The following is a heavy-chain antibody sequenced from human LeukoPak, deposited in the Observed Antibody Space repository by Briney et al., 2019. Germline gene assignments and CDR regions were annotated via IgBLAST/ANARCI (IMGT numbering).Heavy chain of an antibody. D-gene: IGHD5-18*01. CDR1: GYSFTSYW. CDR3: ARPHQRGYSPLDP. Sequence: GESLKISCKGSGYSFTSYWIGWVRQMPGKGLAWMGIIYPGDSDTRYSPSFQGQVTISADKSISTAYLQWSSLKASDTAMYYCARPHQRGYSPLDPWGQGTLVTVSS. V-gene: IGHV5-51*01. J-gene: IGHJ5*02. CDR2: IYPGDSDT.